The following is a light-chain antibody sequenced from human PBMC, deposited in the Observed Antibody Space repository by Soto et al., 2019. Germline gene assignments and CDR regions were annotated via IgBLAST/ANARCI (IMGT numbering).Light chain of an antibody. CDR1: QSVSSSY. CDR2: GAS. Sequence: EIVLTQSPGTLSLSPGERATLSCRASQSVSSSYLAWYQQKPVQAPRHLIYGASSRAIGIPDRFSGSGSGTDFTLTISRLEPEDVAVYYCQQYGSSPWTFGQGTKVEIK. J-gene: IGKJ1*01. V-gene: IGKV3-20*01. CDR3: QQYGSSPWT.